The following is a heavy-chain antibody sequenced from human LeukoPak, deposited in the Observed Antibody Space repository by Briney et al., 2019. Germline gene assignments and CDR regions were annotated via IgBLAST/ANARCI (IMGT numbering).Heavy chain of an antibody. J-gene: IGHJ6*02. Sequence: GGSLRLSCAASGLTFRNYGMHWVRQAPGKGLEWVAVIWYDGSNKYYADSVKGRFTISRDNSKNTLYLQMNSLRAEDTAVYYCARGPYSSGWTFYYYYGMDVWGQGTTVTVSS. CDR3: ARGPYSSGWTFYYYYGMDV. CDR1: GLTFRNYG. D-gene: IGHD6-19*01. V-gene: IGHV3-33*01. CDR2: IWYDGSNK.